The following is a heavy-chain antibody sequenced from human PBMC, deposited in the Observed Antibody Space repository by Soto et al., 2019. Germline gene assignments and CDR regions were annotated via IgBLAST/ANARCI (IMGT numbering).Heavy chain of an antibody. CDR2: IKQDGSEK. CDR3: ARRLPMYPRRSITGTTVWFDP. V-gene: IGHV3-7*03. CDR1: GFTFSSYW. J-gene: IGHJ5*02. D-gene: IGHD1-7*01. Sequence: PGGSLRLSCAASGFTFSSYWMSWVRQAPGKGLEWVANIKQDGSEKYYVDSVKGRFTISRDNAKNSLYLQMNSLRAEDTAVYYCARRLPMYPRRSITGTTVWFDPWGQGTLVTVSS.